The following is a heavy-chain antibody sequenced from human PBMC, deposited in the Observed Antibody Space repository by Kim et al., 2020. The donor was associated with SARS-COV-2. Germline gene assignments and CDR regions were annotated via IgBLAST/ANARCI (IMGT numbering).Heavy chain of an antibody. V-gene: IGHV4-34*01. Sequence: TPSLTSRVTISVDTSKNQFSLKLSSVPAADTAVYYCAKSALGFGERWFDPWGQGTLVTVSS. D-gene: IGHD3-10*01. J-gene: IGHJ5*02. CDR3: AKSALGFGERWFDP.